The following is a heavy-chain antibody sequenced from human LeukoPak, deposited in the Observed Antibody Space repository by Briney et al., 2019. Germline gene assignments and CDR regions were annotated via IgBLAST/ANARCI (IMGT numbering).Heavy chain of an antibody. CDR2: IYTSGST. D-gene: IGHD5-24*01. Sequence: PSETLSLTCTVSGGSISSGSYYWTWIRQPAGKGLEWIGRIYTSGSTNYNPSLKSRVTISVDTSKNQFSLKLSSVTAADTAVYYCARENGYKYDYWGQGTPVTVSS. V-gene: IGHV4-61*02. CDR1: GGSISSGSYY. J-gene: IGHJ4*02. CDR3: ARENGYKYDY.